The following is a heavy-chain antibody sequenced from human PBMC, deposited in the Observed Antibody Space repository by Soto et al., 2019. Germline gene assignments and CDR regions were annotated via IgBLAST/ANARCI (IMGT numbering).Heavy chain of an antibody. J-gene: IGHJ4*02. D-gene: IGHD5-18*01. V-gene: IGHV1-3*01. CDR2: INVANGNT. CDR1: GYTFINYA. Sequence: ASVKVSCKASGYTFINYAMHWVRQAPGQRLEWMGWINVANGNTKYSQRFQGRVTITRDTSARTAYMEVSSLRSEDTAVYYCARDGDLGRYSYGLIDDWGQGSLVTVSS. CDR3: ARDGDLGRYSYGLIDD.